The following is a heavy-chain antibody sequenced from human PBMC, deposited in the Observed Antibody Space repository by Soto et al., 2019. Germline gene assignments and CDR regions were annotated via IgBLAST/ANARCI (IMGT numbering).Heavy chain of an antibody. CDR2: IYYSGST. D-gene: IGHD3-3*01. J-gene: IGHJ6*02. CDR1: GGSISSSSYY. CDR3: ARGNDFWSGLAGVLYGMDV. V-gene: IGHV4-39*01. Sequence: QLQLQESGPGLVKPSETLSLTCTVSGGSISSSSYYWGWIRQPPGKGLEWIGSIYYSGSTYYNPSLKSRVTISVDTSKNQFSLKLSSVTAADTAVYYCARGNDFWSGLAGVLYGMDVWGQGTTVTVSS.